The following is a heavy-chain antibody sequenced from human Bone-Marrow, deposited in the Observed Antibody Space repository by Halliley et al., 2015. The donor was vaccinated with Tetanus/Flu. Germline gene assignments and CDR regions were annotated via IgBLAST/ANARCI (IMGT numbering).Heavy chain of an antibody. V-gene: IGHV3-23*01. D-gene: IGHD4-4*01. J-gene: IGHJ4*02. CDR3: AAKGTTTWFNYYLGY. Sequence: SLRLSCAASGLTFSNYAMTWVRQALGRGLEWVATIVGNGDETHYADSLRGRFTVSRDNSRNTLFLQMYSLRDEDTALYYCAAKGTTTWFNYYLGYWGQGALVTVSS. CDR1: GLTFSNYA. CDR2: IVGNGDET.